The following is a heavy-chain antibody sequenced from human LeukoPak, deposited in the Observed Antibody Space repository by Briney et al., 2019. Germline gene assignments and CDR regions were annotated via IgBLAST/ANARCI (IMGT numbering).Heavy chain of an antibody. V-gene: IGHV1-18*01. CDR3: ARGTSTTVGTWVADY. CDR2: ISAYNGNT. Sequence: ASVKVSCKASGYTFSNYGLSWVRQAPGQGLEWMGRISAYNGNTNYVQKFQGRVTMTTDTSTSTAYMELRSLRSDDTAVYYCARGTSTTVGTWVADYWGQGTLVTVSS. D-gene: IGHD2/OR15-2a*01. J-gene: IGHJ4*02. CDR1: GYTFSNYG.